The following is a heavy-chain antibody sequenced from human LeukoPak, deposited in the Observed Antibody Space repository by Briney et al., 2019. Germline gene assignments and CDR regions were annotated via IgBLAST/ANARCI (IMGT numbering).Heavy chain of an antibody. V-gene: IGHV3-66*01. D-gene: IGHD6-13*01. CDR3: ARSKPPAVKDYYGLDV. J-gene: IGHJ6*02. CDR2: IYNGGST. CDR1: GFTVSSNY. Sequence: TGGSLRLSCAASGFTVSSNYMSWVRQAPGRGLEWVSVIYNGGSTYYVDSVKGRFTISRDTSKNTLYLLMNSLRAEDTAVYFCARSKPPAVKDYYGLDVWGQGTTVTVSS.